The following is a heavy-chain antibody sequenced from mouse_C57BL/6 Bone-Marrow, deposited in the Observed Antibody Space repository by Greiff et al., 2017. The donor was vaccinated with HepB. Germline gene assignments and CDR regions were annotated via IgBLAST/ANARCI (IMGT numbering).Heavy chain of an antibody. Sequence: EVQLQQSGGDLVKPGGSLKLSCAASGFTFSSYGMSWVRQTPDKRLEWVATISSGGSYTYYPDSVKGRFTISRDNAKNTLYLQMSSLKSEDTAMYYCARRGYGSSFYAMDYWGQGTSVTVSS. V-gene: IGHV5-6*01. CDR2: ISSGGSYT. CDR1: GFTFSSYG. D-gene: IGHD1-1*01. CDR3: ARRGYGSSFYAMDY. J-gene: IGHJ4*01.